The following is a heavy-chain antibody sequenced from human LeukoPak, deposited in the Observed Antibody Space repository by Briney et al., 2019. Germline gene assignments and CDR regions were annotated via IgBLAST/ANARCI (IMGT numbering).Heavy chain of an antibody. CDR1: GFTFSSYS. CDR3: AKDVSLAGLDY. J-gene: IGHJ4*02. CDR2: ISSSSTTI. Sequence: GGSLRLSCAASGFTFSSYSMNWVRQAPGKGLEWVSYISSSSTTIYYADSVKGRFTISRDNAKNSLDLQMNSLRAEDTAVYYCAKDVSLAGLDYWGQGTLVTVSS. V-gene: IGHV3-48*01. D-gene: IGHD2-2*01.